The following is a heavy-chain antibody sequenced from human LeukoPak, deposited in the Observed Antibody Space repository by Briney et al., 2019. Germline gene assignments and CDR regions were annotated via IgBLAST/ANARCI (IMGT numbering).Heavy chain of an antibody. CDR1: GFTFSSYA. CDR2: ISGSGGST. Sequence: TGGSLRLSCAASGFTFSSYAMSWVRQAPGKGLEWVSAISGSGGSTHYADSAKGRVTISRDNYTHTMYLQMNSLRAEDTAVYYCAKDSYGSGSHYNVDYFDYWGQGTLVTVSS. J-gene: IGHJ4*02. V-gene: IGHV3-23*01. D-gene: IGHD3-10*01. CDR3: AKDSYGSGSHYNVDYFDY.